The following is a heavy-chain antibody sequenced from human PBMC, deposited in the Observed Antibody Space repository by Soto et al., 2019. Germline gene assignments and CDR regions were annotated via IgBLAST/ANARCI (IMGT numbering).Heavy chain of an antibody. CDR3: AKEITYYYDSSGYAPLDY. Sequence: QVQLVESGGGVVQPGRSLRLSCAASGFTFSSYGMHWVRQAPGKGLEWVAVISYDGSNKYYADSVKGRFTISRDNSKNPLYLQMNSLRAEDTAVYYCAKEITYYYDSSGYAPLDYWGQGTLVTVSS. D-gene: IGHD3-22*01. J-gene: IGHJ4*02. V-gene: IGHV3-30*18. CDR1: GFTFSSYG. CDR2: ISYDGSNK.